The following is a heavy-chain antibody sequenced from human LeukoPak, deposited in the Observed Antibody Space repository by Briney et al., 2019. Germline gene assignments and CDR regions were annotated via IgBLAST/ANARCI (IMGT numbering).Heavy chain of an antibody. D-gene: IGHD2/OR15-2a*01. V-gene: IGHV3-74*01. CDR2: INGDGSTT. CDR1: GFTFSTYW. J-gene: IGHJ5*02. Sequence: QPGGSLRLSCAAPGFTFSTYWMHWVRQAPGTGLVWVSRINGDGSTTTYADSVKGRFTISRDNAKSTLYLQVNSLRVEDAAVYYCARVVLSGAYQIDLWGQGTLVTVSS. CDR3: ARVVLSGAYQIDL.